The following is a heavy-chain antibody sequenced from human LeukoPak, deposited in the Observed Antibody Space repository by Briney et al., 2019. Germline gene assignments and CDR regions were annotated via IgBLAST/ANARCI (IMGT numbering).Heavy chain of an antibody. CDR1: GGSISSYY. Sequence: SETLSLTCTVSGGSISSYYWSWIRQPAGKGLEWIGRIYTSGSTNYHPSLKSRVTMSEDTSKNQFSLKLSSVTAADTAVYYCASVIVGATELNWFDPWGQGTLVTVSS. CDR2: IYTSGST. CDR3: ASVIVGATELNWFDP. D-gene: IGHD1-26*01. J-gene: IGHJ5*02. V-gene: IGHV4-4*07.